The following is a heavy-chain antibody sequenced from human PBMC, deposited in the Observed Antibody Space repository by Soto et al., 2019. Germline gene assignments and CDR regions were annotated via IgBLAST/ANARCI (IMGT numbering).Heavy chain of an antibody. Sequence: QVQLQESGPGLVKPSQTLSLTCTVSGGYISSGGYYWSWIRQHPGKGLEWIGSIYYSGSTYYNPSPKCRVTLSVDTSKNQFSLKLSSVTAADTAVYYCARGLQLYAFDIWGQGTMVTVSS. D-gene: IGHD2-15*01. CDR1: GGYISSGGYY. CDR3: ARGLQLYAFDI. CDR2: IYYSGST. J-gene: IGHJ3*02. V-gene: IGHV4-31*03.